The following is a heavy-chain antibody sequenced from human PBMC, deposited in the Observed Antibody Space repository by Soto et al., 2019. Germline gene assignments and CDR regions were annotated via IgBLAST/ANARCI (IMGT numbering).Heavy chain of an antibody. D-gene: IGHD3-22*01. CDR3: ARHDRWSQTHFDY. J-gene: IGHJ4*02. CDR2: ISYDGSNK. Sequence: PVGSLRLSCAASGFTFSSYAMHWVRQAPGKGLEWVAVISYDGSNKYYADSVKGRFTISRDNSKNTLYLQMNSLRAEDTAVYYCARHDRWSQTHFDYWGQGTLVTVSS. CDR1: GFTFSSYA. V-gene: IGHV3-30-3*01.